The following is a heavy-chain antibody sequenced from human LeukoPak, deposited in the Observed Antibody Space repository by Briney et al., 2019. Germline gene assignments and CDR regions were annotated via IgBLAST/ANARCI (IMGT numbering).Heavy chain of an antibody. J-gene: IGHJ5*02. CDR2: LSGSGGST. D-gene: IGHD1-26*01. Sequence: GGSLRLSCAASGFTFRNYAMSWVRRAPGKSPEWVSSLSGSGGSTLYADSVKGRFTISRDNSKNTLYLQMSNLRADDTAVYYCAKDQYVGLPCSWFDPWGQGTLVTVSP. V-gene: IGHV3-23*01. CDR3: AKDQYVGLPCSWFDP. CDR1: GFTFRNYA.